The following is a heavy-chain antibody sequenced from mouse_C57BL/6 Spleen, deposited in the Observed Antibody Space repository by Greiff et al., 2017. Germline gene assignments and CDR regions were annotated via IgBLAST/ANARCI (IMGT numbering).Heavy chain of an antibody. V-gene: IGHV1-18*01. Sequence: VQLQQSGPELVKPGASVKIPCKASGYTFTDSNMDWVKQSHGKSLEWIGDINPNNGGTIYNQKFKGKATLTVDKSSSTAYMELRSVSSEDTAVYYSARRITTVVPYYTRDYWGQGTSVTVSS. CDR2: INPNNGGT. J-gene: IGHJ4*01. CDR1: GYTFTDSN. CDR3: ARRITTVVPYYTRDY. D-gene: IGHD1-1*01.